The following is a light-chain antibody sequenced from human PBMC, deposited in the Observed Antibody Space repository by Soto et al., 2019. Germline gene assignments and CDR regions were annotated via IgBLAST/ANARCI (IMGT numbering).Light chain of an antibody. V-gene: IGKV3-15*01. CDR2: DAS. CDR1: QSVSSY. CDR3: QQYNDWLYT. J-gene: IGKJ2*01. Sequence: EILLTQSPATLSLSPGERATLSCRASQSVSSYLAWYQQKPGQAPRLLIYDASTRVFGIPARFSGSGSGTEFTLTISSLQSEDFAVYYCQQYNDWLYTFGQGTKLEIK.